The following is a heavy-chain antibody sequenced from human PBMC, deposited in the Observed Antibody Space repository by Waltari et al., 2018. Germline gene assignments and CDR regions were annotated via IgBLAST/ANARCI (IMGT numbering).Heavy chain of an antibody. CDR1: GCSISTIYK. D-gene: IGHD4-17*01. CDR3: GRIAFGDEGGYFQY. J-gene: IGHJ1*01. Sequence: QLHLQESGPGLVKPSATLSLTCPVSGCSISTIYKWGWIRQPPGKGLEWMGNMQCRGSTFYNPSLESRVTISLDTWKNQFSLRLSSVGAADTAVYFCGRIAFGDEGGYFQYWGQGTLVTVSS. CDR2: MQCRGST. V-gene: IGHV4-39*01.